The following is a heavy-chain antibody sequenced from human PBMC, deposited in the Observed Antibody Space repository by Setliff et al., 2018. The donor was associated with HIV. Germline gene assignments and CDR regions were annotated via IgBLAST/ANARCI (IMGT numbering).Heavy chain of an antibody. Sequence: GASVKVSCKTSGYSFTGHFLHWVRQAPGHGLEWMGWIDPNSTDTNYALKFQGRVTFTTDTSVSTAYMELNRLRSDDTAVYYCARSYIAFLSTWYYGMDVWGQGTTVTVSS. CDR3: ARSYIAFLSTWYYGMDV. J-gene: IGHJ6*02. V-gene: IGHV1-2*02. CDR1: GYSFTGHF. CDR2: IDPNSTDT. D-gene: IGHD5-18*01.